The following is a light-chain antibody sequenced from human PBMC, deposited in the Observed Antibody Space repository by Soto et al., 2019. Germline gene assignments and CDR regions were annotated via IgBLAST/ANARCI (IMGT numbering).Light chain of an antibody. CDR2: EVS. J-gene: IGLJ2*01. Sequence: QSALTQPASVSGSPGQSITISCTGTSSDVGGYNYVSWFQQHPGKAPKLMIFEVSNRPSGVSNRFSGSKSGNTASLTISGLHVEDEADYYCCSYTSSTSSVFGGGTKLTVL. V-gene: IGLV2-14*01. CDR1: SSDVGGYNY. CDR3: CSYTSSTSSV.